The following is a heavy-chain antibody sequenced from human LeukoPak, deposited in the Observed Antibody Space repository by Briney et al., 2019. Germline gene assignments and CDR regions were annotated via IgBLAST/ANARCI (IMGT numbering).Heavy chain of an antibody. Sequence: PSETLSLTCTVSGGSISSSSYSWGWIRQPRGKGLEWIGSIYYSGSTYYNPSLKSRVTISVDTSKNQFSLKLSSVTAADTAVYYCARQWYRMATTKSRSQYNWFDPWGQGTLVTVSS. V-gene: IGHV4-39*01. CDR2: IYYSGST. D-gene: IGHD5-24*01. J-gene: IGHJ5*02. CDR1: GGSISSSSYS. CDR3: ARQWYRMATTKSRSQYNWFDP.